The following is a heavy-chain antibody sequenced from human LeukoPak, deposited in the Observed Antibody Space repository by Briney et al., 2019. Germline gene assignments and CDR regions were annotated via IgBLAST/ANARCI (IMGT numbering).Heavy chain of an antibody. CDR1: GFTFRSYD. D-gene: IGHD2-21*01. CDR2: IGTAGDT. V-gene: IGHV3-13*01. Sequence: GSLSLSCAASGFTFRSYDMHWVRQVTGKGLEWVSGIGTAGDTYHLDSVKGRFTISRENAKNSLYLQMNSLRAGDTAVYYCARSGEDWYFDLWGRGTLVTVSS. CDR3: ARSGEDWYFDL. J-gene: IGHJ2*01.